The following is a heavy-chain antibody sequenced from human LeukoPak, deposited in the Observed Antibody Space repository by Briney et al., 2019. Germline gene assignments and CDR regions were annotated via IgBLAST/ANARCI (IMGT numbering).Heavy chain of an antibody. CDR3: ARDSNSWPGGLDY. Sequence: PSETLSLTCTVSGDSISSSSYYWGWIRQPPGKGREWIGSIYYSGSTYYNPFLKSRVTISVDTSKNHFSLKLSSVTAADTALYYCARDSNSWPGGLDYWGQGTLVTVSS. D-gene: IGHD2-2*01. CDR2: IYYSGST. J-gene: IGHJ4*02. V-gene: IGHV4-39*02. CDR1: GDSISSSSYY.